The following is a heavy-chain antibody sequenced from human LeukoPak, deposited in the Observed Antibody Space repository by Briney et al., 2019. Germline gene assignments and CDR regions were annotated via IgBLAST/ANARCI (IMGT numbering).Heavy chain of an antibody. CDR1: GGSISSGDYY. V-gene: IGHV4-30-4*01. CDR2: IYYSGST. J-gene: IGHJ4*02. Sequence: PSETLSLTCTVSGGSISSGDYYWSWIRQPPGKGLEWIGYIYYSGSTNYNPSLKSRVTISVDTSKNQFSLKLSSVTAADTAVYYCASGPGAAAHRYFDYWGQGTQVTVSS. D-gene: IGHD6-13*01. CDR3: ASGPGAAAHRYFDY.